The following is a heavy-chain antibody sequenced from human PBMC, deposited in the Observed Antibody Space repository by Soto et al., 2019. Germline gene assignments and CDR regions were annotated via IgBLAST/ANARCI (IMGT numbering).Heavy chain of an antibody. CDR3: AREGPAPYYYYGMDV. V-gene: IGHV1-18*01. CDR1: GYSFTTYG. J-gene: IGHJ6*02. Sequence: QVQLVQSRGEVKKPGASVKVSCKTSGYSFTTYGISWVRQAPGQGLEWMGWISGYNGNTNYAQKLQGRVTMTTDTSTSTAYMEPTSLRSDDTAVYYCAREGPAPYYYYGMDVWGQGSTVTVSS. CDR2: ISGYNGNT.